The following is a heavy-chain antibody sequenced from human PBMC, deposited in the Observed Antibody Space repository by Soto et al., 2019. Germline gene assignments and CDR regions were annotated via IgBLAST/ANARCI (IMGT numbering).Heavy chain of an antibody. V-gene: IGHV3-23*01. D-gene: IGHD2-21*02. J-gene: IGHJ6*02. CDR1: GFTFSSYA. Sequence: GGSLRLSCAASGFTFSSYAMSWVRQAPGKGLEWVSGISVSGGSTHYADSVKGRFTISRDNSKNTLYLQMNSLRAEDTAVYYCAKDLMYCGGDCFPPNYGMDVWGQRTTVTVSS. CDR2: ISVSGGST. CDR3: AKDLMYCGGDCFPPNYGMDV.